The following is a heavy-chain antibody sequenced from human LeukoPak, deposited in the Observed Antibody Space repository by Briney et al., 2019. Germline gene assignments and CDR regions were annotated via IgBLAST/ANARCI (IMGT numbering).Heavy chain of an antibody. Sequence: GGSLRLSCAASEFTFSSYWMSWVRQAPGKGLEWVANIKQDGSEKYYVDSVKGRFTISRDNAKNSLYLQMNSLRAEDTAVYYCARDLNCGGDCYENYWGQGTLVTVSS. CDR2: IKQDGSEK. J-gene: IGHJ4*02. D-gene: IGHD2-21*02. CDR1: EFTFSSYW. V-gene: IGHV3-7*01. CDR3: ARDLNCGGDCYENY.